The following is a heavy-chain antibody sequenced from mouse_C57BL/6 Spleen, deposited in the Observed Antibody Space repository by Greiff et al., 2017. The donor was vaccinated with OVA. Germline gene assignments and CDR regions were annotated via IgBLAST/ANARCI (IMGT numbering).Heavy chain of an antibody. V-gene: IGHV1-69*01. CDR3: ARNPLQLRFDY. D-gene: IGHD3-2*02. CDR2: IDPSDSYT. J-gene: IGHJ2*01. Sequence: VQLQQPGAELVMPGASVKLSCKASGYTFTSYWMHWVKQRPGQGLEWIGEIDPSDSYTNYNQKFKGKSTLTVDKSSSTAYMQLSSLTSEDSAVYYCARNPLQLRFDYWGQGTTLTVSS. CDR1: GYTFTSYW.